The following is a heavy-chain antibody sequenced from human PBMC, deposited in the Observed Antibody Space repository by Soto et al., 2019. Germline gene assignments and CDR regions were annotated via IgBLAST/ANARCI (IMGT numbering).Heavy chain of an antibody. CDR1: GGTFSNYA. Sequence: SLKVSCKASGGTFSNYAISWIRQAPGQGLEWMGGVIPIFGTSHYAQKFQGRVTITADKSTTTAYMELGSLTSEDTAVYYCARDSGAGMTTVIKFDSWGQGTLVTVSS. CDR3: ARDSGAGMTTVIKFDS. D-gene: IGHD4-17*01. CDR2: VIPIFGTS. V-gene: IGHV1-69*06. J-gene: IGHJ4*02.